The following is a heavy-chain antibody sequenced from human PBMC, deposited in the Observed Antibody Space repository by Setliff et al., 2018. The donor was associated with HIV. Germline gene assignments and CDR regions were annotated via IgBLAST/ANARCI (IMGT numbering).Heavy chain of an antibody. D-gene: IGHD1-26*01. Sequence: ASVKVSCKASGHTFSNYDVIWVRRATGQGLEWMGWMNPNSGDTGYAQKFQGRVIMTRDTSISTAYLELSSLRSEDTAVYYCARPVGGTGFDPWGQGTLVTVSA. CDR3: ARPVGGTGFDP. CDR2: MNPNSGDT. J-gene: IGHJ5*02. V-gene: IGHV1-8*01. CDR1: GHTFSNYD.